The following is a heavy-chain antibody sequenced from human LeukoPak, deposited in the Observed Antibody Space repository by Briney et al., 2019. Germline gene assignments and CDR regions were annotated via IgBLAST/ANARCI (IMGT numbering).Heavy chain of an antibody. CDR3: ARDSASVGHNDAFDI. Sequence: PGGSLRLSCAASGFTFSSYWMSWVRQAPGKGLEWVANIKQDGSEKYYVDSVKGRFTISRDNAKNSLYLQMNRLRAEDTAVYYCARDSASVGHNDAFDIWGQGTMVTVSS. CDR2: IKQDGSEK. V-gene: IGHV3-7*01. D-gene: IGHD2-15*01. J-gene: IGHJ3*02. CDR1: GFTFSSYW.